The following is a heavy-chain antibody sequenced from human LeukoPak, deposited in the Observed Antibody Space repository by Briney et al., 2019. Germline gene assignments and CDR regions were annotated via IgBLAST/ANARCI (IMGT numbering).Heavy chain of an antibody. Sequence: ASEKVSRTASGYTFTSYYVHWVRQAPGHRLEWREVINPSTGTTSYTQKCHRTVTITRDTCTSTEHMCVSSLSPEDTAVYYCARQGYGYYGFDYWGQGTLVTVSS. V-gene: IGHV1-46*01. CDR2: INPSTGTT. J-gene: IGHJ4*02. CDR3: ARQGYGYYGFDY. CDR1: GYTFTSYY. D-gene: IGHD2-2*03.